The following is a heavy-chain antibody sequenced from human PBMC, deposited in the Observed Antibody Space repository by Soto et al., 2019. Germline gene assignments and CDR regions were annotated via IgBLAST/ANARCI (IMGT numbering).Heavy chain of an antibody. Sequence: EGQLVESGGGLVEPGGSLRLSCAASGFNFNIAWMNWVRQAPGKGLEWLGRIKSKGGGETTDYAAFVKGTFTISRDDSKKTLYLQMNGLESEDTAVYYCAHGLALPPTEAFEIWGQGTMVTVSS. CDR1: GFNFNIAW. D-gene: IGHD3-3*02. V-gene: IGHV3-15*01. CDR3: AHGLALPPTEAFEI. J-gene: IGHJ3*02. CDR2: IKSKGGGETT.